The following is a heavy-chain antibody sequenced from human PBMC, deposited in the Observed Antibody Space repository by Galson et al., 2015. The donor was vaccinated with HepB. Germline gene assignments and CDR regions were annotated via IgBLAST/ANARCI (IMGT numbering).Heavy chain of an antibody. CDR2: IDVSSTVT. CDR1: GFTFSSYN. V-gene: IGHV3-48*04. Sequence: SLRLSCAASGFTFSSYNMNWVRQAPGKGLEWVSYIDVSSTVTYYADSVKGRFTISRDNAENSLYLQMNSLRAEDTAVYYCAGGEEGYSYGEFDYWGQGTLVTVSS. D-gene: IGHD5-18*01. CDR3: AGGEEGYSYGEFDY. J-gene: IGHJ4*02.